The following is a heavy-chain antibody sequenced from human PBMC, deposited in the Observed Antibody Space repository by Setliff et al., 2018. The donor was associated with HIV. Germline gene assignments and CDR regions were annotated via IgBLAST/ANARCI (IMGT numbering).Heavy chain of an antibody. J-gene: IGHJ4*02. D-gene: IGHD2-2*01. CDR1: GLSLSTSGVG. CDR3: VHTNIVVVPVAIPSYLEY. CDR2: IYWDDDK. V-gene: IGHV2-5*02. Sequence: GSGPTLVNPTQTLTLTCTLSGLSLSTSGVGVGWIRQPPGKALEWLALIYWDDDKGYSPSLKNRLTITKDTSRNQVVLTMTNVDPVDTATYFCVHTNIVVVPVAIPSYLEYWGQGTLVTVSS.